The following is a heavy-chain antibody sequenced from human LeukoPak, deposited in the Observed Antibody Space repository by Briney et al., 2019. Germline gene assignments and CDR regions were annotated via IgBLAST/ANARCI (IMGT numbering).Heavy chain of an antibody. J-gene: IGHJ4*02. CDR1: GLPHHIYS. CDR2: LSYDGSIK. D-gene: IGHD6-19*01. Sequence: GGSLRLFRAASGLPHHIYSMHWVRHAPGKALEWGTALSYDGSIKYYADSVKGRYTISRDNSVDTLYLQVNSLRAEDTAVYFCARDEDVYSSGWSSGASDYWGQGTLVTVSS. V-gene: IGHV3-30-3*01. CDR3: ARDEDVYSSGWSSGASDY.